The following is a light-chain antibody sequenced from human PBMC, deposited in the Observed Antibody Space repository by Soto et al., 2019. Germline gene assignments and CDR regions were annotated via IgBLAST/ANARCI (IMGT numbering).Light chain of an antibody. V-gene: IGLV2-14*03. J-gene: IGLJ1*01. CDR3: NSYTGTSARYA. CDR2: DVT. CDR1: SSDVGRYNY. Sequence: QSALTQPASVSGSPGQSITISCTGTSSDVGRYNYVSWYQQYPGRAPKLIIFDVTNRPSGVSPRFSGSKSGNTASLTISGLQAADEADYYCNSYTGTSARYAFATGPKVNVL.